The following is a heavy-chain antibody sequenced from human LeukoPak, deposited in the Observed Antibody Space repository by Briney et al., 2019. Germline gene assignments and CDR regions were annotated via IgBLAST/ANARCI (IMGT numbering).Heavy chain of an antibody. V-gene: IGHV3-53*01. CDR3: AKGEYYYDSSGYYYFDY. CDR2: IYSGGST. J-gene: IGHJ4*02. Sequence: GGSLRLSCAASGFTVSSNYMNWVRQAPGKGLEWVSVIYSGGSTYYADSVKGRFTISRDNSKNTLYLQMNSLRAEDTAVYYCAKGEYYYDSSGYYYFDYWGQGTLVTVSS. CDR1: GFTVSSNY. D-gene: IGHD3-22*01.